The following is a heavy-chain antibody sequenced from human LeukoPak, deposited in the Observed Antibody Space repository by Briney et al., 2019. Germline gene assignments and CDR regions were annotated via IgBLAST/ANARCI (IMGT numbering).Heavy chain of an antibody. D-gene: IGHD3-3*01. V-gene: IGHV2-5*02. CDR1: GFSLSTSEVG. CDR2: IYWDGDK. Sequence: SGPTLVNPTQTLTLICTFSGFSLSTSEVGVGWIRQPPGKALEWLALIYWDGDKRYSPSLKSRLTITKDTSKNHVVLTMTNMDPVDTATYYCAHRRSGSYLNYWGQGILVTVSS. J-gene: IGHJ4*02. CDR3: AHRRSGSYLNY.